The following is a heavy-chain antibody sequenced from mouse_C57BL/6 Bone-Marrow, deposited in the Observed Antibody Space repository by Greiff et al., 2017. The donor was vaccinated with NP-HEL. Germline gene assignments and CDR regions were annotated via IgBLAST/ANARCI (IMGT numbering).Heavy chain of an antibody. V-gene: IGHV14-3*01. D-gene: IGHD3-1*01. Sequence: VQLQQSVAALVRPGASVKLSCTASGFNIKNTYMHWVKQRPEQGLEWIGRIDPANGNTTYAPKFQGKATITVDTSSNTAYLQLSSLTSEDTALYYGARTGTAAGDFDVWGTGTTVTVSS. CDR1: GFNIKNTY. CDR2: IDPANGNT. CDR3: ARTGTAAGDFDV. J-gene: IGHJ1*03.